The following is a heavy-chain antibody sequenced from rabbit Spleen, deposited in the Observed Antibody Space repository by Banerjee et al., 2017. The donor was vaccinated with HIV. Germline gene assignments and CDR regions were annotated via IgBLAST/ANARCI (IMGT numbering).Heavy chain of an antibody. Sequence: QEQLVESGGGLVQPEGSLTLTCKASGFDFTNYYISWVRQAPGKGLEWIGIIYGAKGSTDYASWVNGRFTISSDNAQSTVDLKMTSLTAADTATYFCARDISGSADTRLGLWGPGTLVTVS. CDR1: GFDFTNYY. CDR3: ARDISGSADTRLGL. CDR2: IYGAKGST. J-gene: IGHJ3*01. V-gene: IGHV1S47*01. D-gene: IGHD4-1*01.